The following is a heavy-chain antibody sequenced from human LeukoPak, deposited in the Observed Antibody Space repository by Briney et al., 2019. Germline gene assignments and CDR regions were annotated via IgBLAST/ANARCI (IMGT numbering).Heavy chain of an antibody. CDR3: AGDGTDRSSSWCYYFDY. CDR1: GDSVSSNTGA. J-gene: IGHJ4*02. Sequence: SQTLSLTCAISGDSVSSNTGAWSWIRQSPSRGLEWLGRTYYRSRWYNDYAVSVEGRMSINADASKNQFSLQLNSVTPDDTAVYYCAGDGTDRSSSWCYYFDYWGQGDLVTVSS. D-gene: IGHD6-13*01. V-gene: IGHV6-1*01. CDR2: TYYRSRWYN.